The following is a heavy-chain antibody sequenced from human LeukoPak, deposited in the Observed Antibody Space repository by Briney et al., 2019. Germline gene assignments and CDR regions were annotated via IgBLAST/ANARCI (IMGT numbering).Heavy chain of an antibody. CDR2: INPNSGGT. D-gene: IGHD6-6*01. J-gene: IGHJ4*02. V-gene: IGHV1-2*02. CDR1: GYTFTGYY. CDR3: ARRIAARGHFDY. Sequence: ASVKVSCKASGYTFTGYYMHWVRQAPGQGLEWMGWINPNSGGTNYAQKFQGRVTMTRDTSISTAYMELSRLRSDDTAVYYCARRIAARGHFDYWGQGTLVTVSS.